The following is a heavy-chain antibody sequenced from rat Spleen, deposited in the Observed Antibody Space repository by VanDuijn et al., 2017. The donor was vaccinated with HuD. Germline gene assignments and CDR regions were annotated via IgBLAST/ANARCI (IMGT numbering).Heavy chain of an antibody. Sequence: EVQFVESGGGLVQPGRSLKLSCVASGFTFSDYYMAWVRQSPTKGLEWVATISSDGRRNYYPDSVKGRFTISRDNAKSTLYLQMDSVRSADTATYYCERQDTSGYSNWFGYWGRGSLVTVSS. D-gene: IGHD4-3*01. CDR1: GFTFSDYY. V-gene: IGHV5-7*01. CDR3: ERQDTSGYSNWFGY. J-gene: IGHJ3*01. CDR2: ISSDGRRN.